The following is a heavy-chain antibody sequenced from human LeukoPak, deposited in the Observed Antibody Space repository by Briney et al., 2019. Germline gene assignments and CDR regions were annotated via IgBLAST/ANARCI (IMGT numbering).Heavy chain of an antibody. Sequence: AGSLRLSCAASGFTFNTNAMSWVRQAPGKGLEWVSTISNSGGSTWYADSVKGRFIISRDNSKNTLYLQMSSLRAEDTAVYYCAQWRYYFDYWGQGTLVTVSA. CDR3: AQWRYYFDY. V-gene: IGHV3-23*01. J-gene: IGHJ4*02. CDR1: GFTFNTNA. CDR2: ISNSGGST. D-gene: IGHD2-8*01.